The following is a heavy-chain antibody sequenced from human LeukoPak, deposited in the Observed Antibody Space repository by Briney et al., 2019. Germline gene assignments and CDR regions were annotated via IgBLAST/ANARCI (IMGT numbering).Heavy chain of an antibody. CDR2: INHSGST. J-gene: IGHJ4*02. V-gene: IGHV4-34*01. CDR3: ARDGVGKGYFDY. Sequence: SETLSLTCAVYGGSFSGYYWSWIRQPPGKGLEWIGEINHSGSTNYNPSLKSRVTISVDTSKNQFSLKLSSVAAADTAVYYCARDGVGKGYFDYWGQGTLVTVSS. CDR1: GGSFSGYY.